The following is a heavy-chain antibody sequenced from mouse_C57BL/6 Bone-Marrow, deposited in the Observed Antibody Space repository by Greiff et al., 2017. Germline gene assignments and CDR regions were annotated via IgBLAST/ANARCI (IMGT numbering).Heavy chain of an antibody. CDR3: ARSNWDAWFAY. D-gene: IGHD4-1*02. Sequence: QVQLQQPGAELVKPGASVKLSCKASGYTFTSYWMQWVKQRPGQGLEWIGEIDPSDSYTNYNQKFKGKATLTVDTSSSTAYMQRSSLTSEDSAVYYCARSNWDAWFAYWGQGTLVTVSA. V-gene: IGHV1-50*01. J-gene: IGHJ3*01. CDR1: GYTFTSYW. CDR2: IDPSDSYT.